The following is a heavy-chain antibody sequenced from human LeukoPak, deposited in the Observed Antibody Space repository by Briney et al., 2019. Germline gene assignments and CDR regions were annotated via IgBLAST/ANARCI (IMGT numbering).Heavy chain of an antibody. Sequence: GGSLRLSCAASGFTFSNYNMNWVRQAPGKGLEWVSYISSSSRTIYYADSVKGRFTISRDNSKNTLYLQMNSLRAEDTAVYYCAKDSILALTELSYYYYYMDVWGKGTTVTVSS. CDR1: GFTFSNYN. D-gene: IGHD1-1*01. CDR3: AKDSILALTELSYYYYYMDV. J-gene: IGHJ6*03. CDR2: ISSSSRTI. V-gene: IGHV3-48*01.